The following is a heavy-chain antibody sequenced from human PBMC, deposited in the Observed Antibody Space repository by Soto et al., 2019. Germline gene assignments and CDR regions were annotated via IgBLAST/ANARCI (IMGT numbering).Heavy chain of an antibody. J-gene: IGHJ4*02. CDR3: ATSTTVTLIWNY. V-gene: IGHV4-59*01. CDR2: IYYSGST. D-gene: IGHD4-17*01. Sequence: PXETLSLTCTVSGGSISSYYWSWIRQPPGKGLEWIGYIYYSGSTNYNPSLKSRVTISVDTSKNQFSLKLSSVTAADTAVYYCATSTTVTLIWNYWGQGTLVTVSS. CDR1: GGSISSYY.